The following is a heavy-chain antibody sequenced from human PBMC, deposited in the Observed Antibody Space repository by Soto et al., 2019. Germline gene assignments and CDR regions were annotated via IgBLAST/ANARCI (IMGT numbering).Heavy chain of an antibody. D-gene: IGHD3-16*01. V-gene: IGHV4-61*01. CDR3: ARSYTLMVAALGE. J-gene: IGHJ1*01. CDR1: GGSVNSGTYY. Sequence: QVQLQESGPGLVQPSETLSLTCTVSGGSVNSGTYYWNWIRQPPGKGLEWIGYIFYKGTTSYNPSLESRVTFSVDTSPNLFSLKLTSVTAADTAVYYCARSYTLMVAALGEWGQGTLVTVSS. CDR2: IFYKGTT.